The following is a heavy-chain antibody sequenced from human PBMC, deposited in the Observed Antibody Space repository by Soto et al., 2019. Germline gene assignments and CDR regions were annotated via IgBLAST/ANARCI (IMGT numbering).Heavy chain of an antibody. V-gene: IGHV1-69*12. D-gene: IGHD1-1*01. Sequence: QVQLVQSGAEVKKPGSSVKVSCKASGGSFSREAINWVRQAPGQGPEWMGGILPIFGTADYAQKYQGRVTITADVSTTTAYMELSSLRFENTAVYYCARGHELGGNLEAFDVWGQGTMVTVSS. CDR1: GGSFSREA. J-gene: IGHJ3*01. CDR2: ILPIFGTA. CDR3: ARGHELGGNLEAFDV.